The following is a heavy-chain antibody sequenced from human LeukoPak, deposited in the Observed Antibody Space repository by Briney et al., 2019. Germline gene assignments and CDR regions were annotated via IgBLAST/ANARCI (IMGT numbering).Heavy chain of an antibody. V-gene: IGHV3-49*03. CDR3: TSPAYYYDSSGYPNDAFDI. CDR1: GFTVGDYD. CDR2: IRSKAYGGTT. D-gene: IGHD3-22*01. J-gene: IGHJ3*02. Sequence: GGTLRLSCTASGFTVGDYDMSWLGQAPGKGLEWVGFIRSKAYGGTTEYAASVKGRFTISRDDSKSIAYLQMNSLKTEDTAVYYCTSPAYYYDSSGYPNDAFDIWGQGTMVTVSS.